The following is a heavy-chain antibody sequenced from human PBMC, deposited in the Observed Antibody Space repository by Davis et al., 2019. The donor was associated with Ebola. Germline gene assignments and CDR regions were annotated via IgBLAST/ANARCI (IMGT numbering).Heavy chain of an antibody. Sequence: MPSETLSLTCAVYGGSFSGYYWSWIRQPPGKGLEWIGEINHSGSTNYNPSLKSRVTISVDTSKNQFSLKLSSVTAADTAVYYCARRRLWFGELSFVYRGDWFDPWGQGTLVTVSS. V-gene: IGHV4-34*01. CDR3: ARRRLWFGELSFVYRGDWFDP. D-gene: IGHD3-10*01. CDR1: GGSFSGYY. J-gene: IGHJ5*02. CDR2: INHSGST.